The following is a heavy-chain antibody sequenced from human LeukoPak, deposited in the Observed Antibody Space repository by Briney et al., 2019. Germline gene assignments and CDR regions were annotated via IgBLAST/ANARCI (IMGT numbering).Heavy chain of an antibody. J-gene: IGHJ3*02. D-gene: IGHD6-13*01. Sequence: GGSLRLSCAASGFTFSDYAMHWVRQAPGKGLEWVAIISYDGSNQYYADSVKGRFTISRDNSKNTMYMQMNCLRDEDTAVYYCARPLSSWYWGAFDIWGQGTMVTVSS. CDR3: ARPLSSWYWGAFDI. V-gene: IGHV3-30-3*01. CDR1: GFTFSDYA. CDR2: ISYDGSNQ.